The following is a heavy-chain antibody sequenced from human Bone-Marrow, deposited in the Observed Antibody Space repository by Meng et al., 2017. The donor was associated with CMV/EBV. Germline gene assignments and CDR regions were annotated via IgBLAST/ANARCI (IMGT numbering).Heavy chain of an antibody. D-gene: IGHD2-2*01. CDR1: GYTLTELS. V-gene: IGHV1-24*01. CDR3: ATVGEYPYYFDY. J-gene: IGHJ4*02. CDR2: FDPEDGET. Sequence: VQLVQAAGEVTKTGASVQSSCKVSGYTLTELSMHWVRQAPGKGLEWMGGFDPEDGETIYEQKFQGRVTMTEDTSTDTAYMELSSLRSEDTAVYYCATVGEYPYYFDYWGQRTLVTVSS.